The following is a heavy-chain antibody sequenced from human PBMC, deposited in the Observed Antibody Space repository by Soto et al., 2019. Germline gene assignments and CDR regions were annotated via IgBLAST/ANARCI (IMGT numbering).Heavy chain of an antibody. J-gene: IGHJ4*02. CDR3: VKLSSSSWDDY. CDR1: GFTFSSYA. CDR2: ISSNGGST. D-gene: IGHD6-13*01. Sequence: GGSLRLSCSASGFTFSSYAMHWVRQAPGKGLEYVSAISSNGGSTYYADSVKGRFTISRDNSKNTLYLQMSSLRAEDTAVYYCVKLSSSSWDDYWGQGTLVTVSS. V-gene: IGHV3-64D*08.